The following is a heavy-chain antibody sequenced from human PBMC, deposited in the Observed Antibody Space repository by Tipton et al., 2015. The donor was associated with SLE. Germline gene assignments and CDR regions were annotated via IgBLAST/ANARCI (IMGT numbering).Heavy chain of an antibody. J-gene: IGHJ4*02. V-gene: IGHV4-39*07. CDR2: IYYSGST. CDR3: ARHHYSNYVHDY. D-gene: IGHD4-11*01. Sequence: TLSLTCTVSGGSISSSSYYWGWIRQPPGKGLEWIGSIYYSGSTYSNPSLKSRVTISVDTSKNQFSLKLSSVTAADTAVYYCARHHYSNYVHDYWGQGTLVTVSS. CDR1: GGSISSSSYY.